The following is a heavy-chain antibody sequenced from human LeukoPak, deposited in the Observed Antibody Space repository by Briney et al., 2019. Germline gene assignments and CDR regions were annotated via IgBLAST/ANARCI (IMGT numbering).Heavy chain of an antibody. CDR2: INPNTGGT. CDR3: ARVLDILTGYSI. V-gene: IGHV1-2*02. J-gene: IGHJ4*02. CDR1: GYTFTGHY. Sequence: GASVKVSCRASGYTFTGHYMHWVRQAPGQGPEWMGWINPNTGGTNYAQQFQGRVTMTRDTSISTAYMELSRLRSDDTAVYYCARVLDILTGYSIWGKGTLVTVSS. D-gene: IGHD3-9*01.